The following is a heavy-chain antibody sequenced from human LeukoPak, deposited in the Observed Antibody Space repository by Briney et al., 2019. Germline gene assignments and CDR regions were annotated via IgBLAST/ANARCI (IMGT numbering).Heavy chain of an antibody. Sequence: SETLSLTCAVYGGSFSGYYWSWIRQPPGKGLEWIGSIYYSGSTYYNPSLKSRVTISVDTSKNQFSLKLSSVTAADTAVYYCARGIFYPDYWGQGTLVTVSS. CDR3: ARGIFYPDY. CDR1: GGSFSGYY. CDR2: IYYSGST. D-gene: IGHD3-3*01. V-gene: IGHV4-34*01. J-gene: IGHJ4*02.